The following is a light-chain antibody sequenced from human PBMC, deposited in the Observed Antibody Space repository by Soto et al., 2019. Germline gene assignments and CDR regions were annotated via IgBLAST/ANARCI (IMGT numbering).Light chain of an antibody. CDR3: QQYGSSWT. J-gene: IGKJ1*01. V-gene: IGKV3-20*01. CDR1: QSVSSTY. CDR2: GAS. Sequence: EIVLTQSPGTLSLSPGERATLSCRASQSVSSTYLIWYQQRPGQAPRLLIYGASSRATGIPDRFSGSGSGTDFTLTISRLEPEDFAVYYCQQYGSSWTFGQGTKVDI.